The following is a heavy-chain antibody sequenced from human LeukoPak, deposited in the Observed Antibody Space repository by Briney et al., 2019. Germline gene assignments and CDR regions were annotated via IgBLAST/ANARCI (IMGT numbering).Heavy chain of an antibody. CDR3: ARLPDYYDSSGDAFDI. CDR1: GGSISSSSYY. Sequence: SETLSLTCTVSGGSISSSSYYWGWIRQPPGKGLEWIGSIYYSGSTYYNPSLKSRVTISVETSKTQFSLKLSSVTAADTAVYYCARLPDYYDSSGDAFDIWGQVTMVTVSS. V-gene: IGHV4-39*01. J-gene: IGHJ3*02. CDR2: IYYSGST. D-gene: IGHD3-22*01.